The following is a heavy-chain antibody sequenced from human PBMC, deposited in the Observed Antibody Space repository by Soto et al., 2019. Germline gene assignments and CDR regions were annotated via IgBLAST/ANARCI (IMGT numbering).Heavy chain of an antibody. CDR1: GFTFSSYW. CDR3: ATTSSAYSSSAAFFY. Sequence: GGSLRLSCAASGFTFSSYWMHWVRQAPGKGLVWVSRINTDGSTTNYADSVKGRFTISRDNAKNTLYLQMNSLRAEDTAVYYCATTSSAYSSSAAFFYWGQGTLVTVSS. V-gene: IGHV3-74*01. J-gene: IGHJ4*02. D-gene: IGHD6-6*01. CDR2: INTDGSTT.